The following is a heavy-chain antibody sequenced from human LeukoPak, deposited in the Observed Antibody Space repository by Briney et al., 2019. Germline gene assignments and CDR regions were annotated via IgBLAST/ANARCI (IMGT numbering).Heavy chain of an antibody. V-gene: IGHV4-39*01. CDR2: IYYSGST. D-gene: IGHD6-19*01. CDR1: GGSISSSSYY. CDR3: ARHDPMAVAGFYFDS. J-gene: IGHJ4*02. Sequence: PSETLSLTCTVSGGSISSSSYYWGWIRQPPGKGLEWIGSIYYSGSTYYNPSLKSRVTISVDTSKNQFSLKLSSVTAADTAVYYCARHDPMAVAGFYFDSGGRGPLVTVSS.